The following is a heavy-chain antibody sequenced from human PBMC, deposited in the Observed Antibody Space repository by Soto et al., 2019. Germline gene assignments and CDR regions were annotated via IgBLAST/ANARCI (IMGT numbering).Heavy chain of an antibody. CDR1: GFTVSSNF. V-gene: IGHV3-53*04. D-gene: IGHD6-13*01. J-gene: IGHJ4*02. CDR3: ARAVSSWATYYFDY. Sequence: VQLVESGGGLVQPGGSLRLSCAASGFTVSSNFMSWVRQAPGKGLEWVSVIHSGGSTYYADSVKGRFTISRPNSENSVYLQMNSLKAEDTAVYFCARAVSSWATYYFDYWGQGTLVTVSS. CDR2: IHSGGST.